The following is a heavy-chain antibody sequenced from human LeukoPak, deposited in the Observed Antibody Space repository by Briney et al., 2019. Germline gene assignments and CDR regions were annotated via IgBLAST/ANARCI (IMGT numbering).Heavy chain of an antibody. V-gene: IGHV3-23*01. D-gene: IGHD1-14*01. CDR1: GFTFSSQA. J-gene: IGHJ5*02. CDR3: AAGGGNTFNP. Sequence: GGSLRLSCAASGFTFSSQALSWVRHAPGKGLEWVSSFTGDDGNIHYADSVKGRFTLSRDSSKETMYLQMNSLRVDDTAMYFCAAGGGNTFNPWGQGILVTVSS. CDR2: FTGDDGNI.